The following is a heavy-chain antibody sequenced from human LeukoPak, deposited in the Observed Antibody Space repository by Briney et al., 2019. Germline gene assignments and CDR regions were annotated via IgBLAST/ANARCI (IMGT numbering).Heavy chain of an antibody. CDR2: INHSGST. J-gene: IGHJ5*02. CDR1: GGSFSGYY. D-gene: IGHD5-18*01. CDR3: GRGRGSENSYGYRRFAP. V-gene: IGHV4-34*01. Sequence: KASETLSLTCAVYGGSFSGYYWSWIRQPPGKGLEWIGEINHSGSTNYNPSLKSRVTISVDTPKNQFSLKLSSVTAADTAVYYCGRGRGSENSYGYRRFAPWGQGTLVTVSS.